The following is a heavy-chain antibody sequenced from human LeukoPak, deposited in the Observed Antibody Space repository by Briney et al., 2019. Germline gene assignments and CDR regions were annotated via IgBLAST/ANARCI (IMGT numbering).Heavy chain of an antibody. D-gene: IGHD2-2*01. CDR3: ARRLTQYDCFDP. Sequence: SQTLSLTCAISGDSVSSNSVTWNWIRQSRSRGLEWLGRTYYRSTWYNDYAVTVRGRITVNPDTSKNQFSLHLNSVTPEDTAVYYCARRLTQYDCFDPWGQGILVTVSS. CDR2: TYYRSTWYN. V-gene: IGHV6-1*01. J-gene: IGHJ5*02. CDR1: GDSVSSNSVT.